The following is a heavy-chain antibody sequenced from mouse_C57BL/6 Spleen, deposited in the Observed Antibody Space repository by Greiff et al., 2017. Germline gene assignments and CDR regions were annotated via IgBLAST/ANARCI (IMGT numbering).Heavy chain of an antibody. J-gene: IGHJ4*01. V-gene: IGHV14-2*01. CDR1: GFNIKDYY. Sequence: EVKVVESGAELVKPGASVKLSCTASGFNIKDYYMHWVKQRTEQGLEWIGRIDPEDGETKYAPKFQGKATITADTSSNTAYLQLSSLTSEDTAVYYCARRSGYGNYGDYAMDYWGQGTSVTVSS. D-gene: IGHD2-1*01. CDR2: IDPEDGET. CDR3: ARRSGYGNYGDYAMDY.